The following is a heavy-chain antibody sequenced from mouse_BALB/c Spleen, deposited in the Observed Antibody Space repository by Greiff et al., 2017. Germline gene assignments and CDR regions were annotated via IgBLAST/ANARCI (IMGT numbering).Heavy chain of an antibody. Sequence: VQLQQSGAELARPGASVKLSCKASGYTFTSYWMLWVKQRPGGGLEGSGAFYPGDGDTRYTQKFNGKATLTADKSSSTAYLQLSSLASEDSAVYYCASDILYAMDYWGQGTSVTVSS. J-gene: IGHJ4*01. V-gene: IGHV1-87*01. CDR2: FYPGDGDT. CDR3: ASDILYAMDY. D-gene: IGHD1-3*01. CDR1: GYTFTSYW.